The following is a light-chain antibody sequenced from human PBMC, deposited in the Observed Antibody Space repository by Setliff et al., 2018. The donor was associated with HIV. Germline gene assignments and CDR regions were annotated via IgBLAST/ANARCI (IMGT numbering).Light chain of an antibody. CDR2: EVR. CDR1: SRDVGGYNY. V-gene: IGLV2-14*01. J-gene: IGLJ1*01. Sequence: QSALTQPASVSGSPGQSITISCTGTSRDVGGYNYVSWYQQHPGKAPKLIIYEVRNRPSGVSNRFSGSKSGNTASRTISGLQTEDEADYYCSSYAITNTLPFGTGTKVTVL. CDR3: SSYAITNTLP.